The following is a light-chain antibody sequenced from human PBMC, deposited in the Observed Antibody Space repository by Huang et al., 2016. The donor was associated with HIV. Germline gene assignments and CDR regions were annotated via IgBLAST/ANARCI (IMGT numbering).Light chain of an antibody. CDR3: QQRYDWPLT. Sequence: EIVLTQSPATLSLSPGERATLSCRASQSVSSYLAWYQQKPGQAPSRLIYDATSRAPGIPARFSGSGSGTDFTLTISSLEPEDCAVYSCQQRYDWPLTFGGGTKVEIK. V-gene: IGKV3-11*01. CDR1: QSVSSY. CDR2: DAT. J-gene: IGKJ4*01.